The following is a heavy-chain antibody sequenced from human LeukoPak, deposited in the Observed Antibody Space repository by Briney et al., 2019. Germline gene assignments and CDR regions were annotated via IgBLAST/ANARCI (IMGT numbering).Heavy chain of an antibody. CDR1: GGSISSGGYY. CDR2: IYYSGST. D-gene: IGHD3-3*01. CDR3: ARDRYDFWSGYYTGADAFDI. V-gene: IGHV4-31*03. J-gene: IGHJ3*02. Sequence: TSETLSLTCTVSGGSISSGGYYWSWIRQHPGKGLEWIGYIYYSGSTYYNPSLKSRVTISVDTSKNQFSLKLSSVTAADTAVYYCARDRYDFWSGYYTGADAFDIWGQGTMVTVSS.